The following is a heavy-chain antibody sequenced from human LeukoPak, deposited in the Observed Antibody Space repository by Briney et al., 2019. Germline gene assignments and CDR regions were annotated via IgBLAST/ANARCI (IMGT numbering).Heavy chain of an antibody. CDR2: ISYDGSNK. D-gene: IGHD1-14*01. CDR3: AKVTSRTGGFDY. CDR1: GFTFSSYG. J-gene: IGHJ4*02. V-gene: IGHV3-30*18. Sequence: GGSLRLSCSASGFTFSSYGMHWVRQAPGKGLEWVAVISYDGSNKYYADSVKGRFTISRDNSKNTLYLQMNSLRAEDPAVYYCAKVTSRTGGFDYWGQGTLVTVSS.